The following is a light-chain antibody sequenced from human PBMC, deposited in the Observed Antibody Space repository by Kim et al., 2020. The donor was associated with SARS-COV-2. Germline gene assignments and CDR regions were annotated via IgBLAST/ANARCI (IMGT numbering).Light chain of an antibody. J-gene: IGLJ2*01. V-gene: IGLV2-14*03. CDR1: SSDVGVFNY. CDR3: SSYTVSSTVV. Sequence: QSALTQPASVSGSPGQSITISCTGTSSDVGVFNYVSWYQHHPGKAPKVMIYDVGNRPSGVSNRFSGSKSGNTASLTISGLQAEDEADYYCSSYTVSSTVVFGGGTQLTVL. CDR2: DVG.